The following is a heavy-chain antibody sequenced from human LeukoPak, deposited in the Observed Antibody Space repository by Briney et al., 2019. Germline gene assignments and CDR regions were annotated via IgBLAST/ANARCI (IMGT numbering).Heavy chain of an antibody. V-gene: IGHV4-38-2*02. CDR2: IYHSGST. J-gene: IGHJ4*02. D-gene: IGHD2-2*01. CDR1: GYSISSGYY. CDR3: ARDLYCSSTSCLDY. Sequence: SETLSLTCTVSGYSISSGYYWGWIRQPPGKGLEWIGSIYHSGSTYYNPSLKSRVTISVDTSKNQFSLKLSSVTAADTAVYYCARDLYCSSTSCLDYWGQGTLVTVSS.